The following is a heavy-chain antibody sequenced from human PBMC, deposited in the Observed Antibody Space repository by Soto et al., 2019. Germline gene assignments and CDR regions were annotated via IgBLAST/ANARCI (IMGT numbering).Heavy chain of an antibody. CDR3: ARDGSPMIVVVTGPETYGMDV. CDR2: INPSGGST. J-gene: IGHJ6*02. CDR1: GYTFTSYY. D-gene: IGHD3-22*01. Sequence: VASVKVSCKASGYTFTSYYMHWVRQAPGQGLEWMGIINPSGGSTSYAQKFQGRVTMTRDTSTSTVYMELSSLRSEDTAVYYCARDGSPMIVVVTGPETYGMDVWGQGTTVTVSS. V-gene: IGHV1-46*01.